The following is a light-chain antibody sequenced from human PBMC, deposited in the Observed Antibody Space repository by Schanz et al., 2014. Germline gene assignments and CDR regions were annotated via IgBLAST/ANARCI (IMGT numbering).Light chain of an antibody. Sequence: EIVLTQSPGTLSLSPGERATLSCRASQSVTRYFAWYQQRPGQAPRLLIYDASNRATGIPDRFSGSGSGTDFTLTISRLEPEDFAVYYCQQYGRSPRFTFGPGTKVEVK. CDR3: QQYGRSPRFT. J-gene: IGKJ3*01. CDR2: DAS. CDR1: QSVTRY. V-gene: IGKV3-20*01.